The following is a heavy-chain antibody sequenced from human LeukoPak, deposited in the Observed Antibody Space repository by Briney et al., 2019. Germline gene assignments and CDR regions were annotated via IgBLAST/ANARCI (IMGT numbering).Heavy chain of an antibody. Sequence: PGGSLRLSCAASGFTFSSYAVSWVRQAPGKGLEWVSAISGSGGSTYYADSVKGRFTISRDNSKNTLYLQMNSLRAEDTAVYYCAKDQVLRLGELSLSGSDYWGQGTLVTVSS. CDR1: GFTFSSYA. J-gene: IGHJ4*02. CDR3: AKDQVLRLGELSLSGSDY. V-gene: IGHV3-23*01. CDR2: ISGSGGST. D-gene: IGHD3-16*02.